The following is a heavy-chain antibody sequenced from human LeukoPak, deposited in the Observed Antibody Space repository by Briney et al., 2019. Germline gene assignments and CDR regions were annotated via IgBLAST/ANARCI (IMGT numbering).Heavy chain of an antibody. Sequence: GGSLRLSCAASGFTFSDYYMSWIRQAPGKGLEWVSYISSSGSTIYYADSVKGRFTISRDNAKNTLYLQMNSLRAEDTAVYYCAKTPTRPQYFDWFGPPDYWGQGTLVTVSS. CDR3: AKTPTRPQYFDWFGPPDY. J-gene: IGHJ4*02. CDR2: ISSSGSTI. V-gene: IGHV3-11*01. CDR1: GFTFSDYY. D-gene: IGHD3-9*01.